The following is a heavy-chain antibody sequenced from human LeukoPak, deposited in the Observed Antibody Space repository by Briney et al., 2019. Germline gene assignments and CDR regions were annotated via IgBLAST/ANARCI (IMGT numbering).Heavy chain of an antibody. Sequence: GGSLRLSCAASGLTFSSHWMHWVRQAPGKGLVWVSRITNDGSSTTYADSVKGRFTISRDNAKNMLYLQVNSLRAEDTAVYYCANDLTRAVYSAYDFLPNLGNWGQGTLVTVSS. J-gene: IGHJ4*02. V-gene: IGHV3-74*01. CDR2: ITNDGSST. CDR3: ANDLTRAVYSAYDFLPNLGN. CDR1: GLTFSSHW. D-gene: IGHD5-12*01.